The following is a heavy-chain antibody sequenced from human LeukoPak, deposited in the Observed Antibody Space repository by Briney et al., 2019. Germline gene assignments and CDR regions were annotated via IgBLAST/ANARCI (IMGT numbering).Heavy chain of an antibody. CDR1: GFTFSSYA. V-gene: IGHV3-30-3*01. J-gene: IGHJ4*02. CDR2: ISYDGSNK. Sequence: GGSLRLSCAASGFTFSSYAMHWVRQAPGKGLEWVAVISYDGSNKYYADSVKGRFTISRDNSKNTLYLQMNSLRAEDTAVYYCARDLSNYYDSSGYYPLPDYWGQGTLVTVSS. CDR3: ARDLSNYYDSSGYYPLPDY. D-gene: IGHD3-22*01.